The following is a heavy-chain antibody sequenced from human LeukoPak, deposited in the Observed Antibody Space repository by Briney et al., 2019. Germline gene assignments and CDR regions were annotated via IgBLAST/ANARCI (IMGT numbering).Heavy chain of an antibody. CDR1: GYSISSGYY. CDR2: IYHSGST. Sequence: SETLSLTCAVSGYSISSGYYWGWIRQPPGKGLECIGSIYHSGSTYYNPSLKSRVTISLDTSKNQFSLKLSSVTAADTAVYYCARRSGETGTNWFDPWGQGTLVTVSS. D-gene: IGHD3-10*01. J-gene: IGHJ5*02. CDR3: ARRSGETGTNWFDP. V-gene: IGHV4-38-2*01.